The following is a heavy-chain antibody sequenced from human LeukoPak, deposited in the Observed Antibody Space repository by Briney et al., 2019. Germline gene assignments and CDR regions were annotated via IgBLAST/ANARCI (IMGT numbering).Heavy chain of an antibody. CDR3: ARYDSSGYYDNHFDY. V-gene: IGHV3-30*02. D-gene: IGHD3-22*01. J-gene: IGHJ4*02. CDR1: GFTFSSYG. CDR2: IRYDGSNK. Sequence: GGSLRLSCAASGFTFSSYGMHWVRQAPGKGLEWVAFIRYDGSNKYYADSVKGRFTISRDNSKNTLYLQMNSLRAEDTAVYYCARYDSSGYYDNHFDYWGQGTLVTVSS.